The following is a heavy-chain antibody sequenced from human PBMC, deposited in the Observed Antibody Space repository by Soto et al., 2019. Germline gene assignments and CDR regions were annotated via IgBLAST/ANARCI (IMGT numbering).Heavy chain of an antibody. D-gene: IGHD3-16*01. CDR3: AGRLTTAASLDY. CDR1: GFTVSNNH. CDR2: VHGGGST. V-gene: IGHV3-53*01. J-gene: IGHJ4*02. Sequence: VQLVESGGGLIQPGGSLRLSCAASGFTVSNNHMTWVRQAAGKGLELVSFVHGGGSTSYADSVKGRFTISRDNSKNTLYLQKASLRAEDTAIYYCAGRLTTAASLDYWGRGTLVTVSS.